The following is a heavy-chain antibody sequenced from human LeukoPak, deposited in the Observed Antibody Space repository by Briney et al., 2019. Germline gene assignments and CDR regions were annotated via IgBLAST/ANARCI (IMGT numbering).Heavy chain of an antibody. CDR2: ISYDGSNK. CDR3: AIISGYDSPGYFDY. D-gene: IGHD5-12*01. Sequence: GGSLRLSCAASGFTFSSYAMHWVRQAPGKGLEWVAVISYDGSNKYYADSVKGRFTISRDNSKNTLYLQMNSLRAEDTAVYYCAIISGYDSPGYFDYWGQGTLVTVSS. J-gene: IGHJ4*02. CDR1: GFTFSSYA. V-gene: IGHV3-30*04.